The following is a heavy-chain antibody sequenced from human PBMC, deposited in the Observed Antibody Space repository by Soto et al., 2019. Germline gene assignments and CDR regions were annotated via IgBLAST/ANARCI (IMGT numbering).Heavy chain of an antibody. V-gene: IGHV3-21*01. J-gene: IGHJ3*02. CDR3: ARDAPAGPEAAFDI. CDR2: ISSSSSYI. Sequence: GGSLRLSCAASGFTFSSYSMNWVRQAPGKGLEWVSSISSSSSYIYYADSVKGRFTISRDNAKNSLYLQMNSLRAEDTAVYYCARDAPAGPEAAFDIWGQGTMVTVSS. D-gene: IGHD3-10*01. CDR1: GFTFSSYS.